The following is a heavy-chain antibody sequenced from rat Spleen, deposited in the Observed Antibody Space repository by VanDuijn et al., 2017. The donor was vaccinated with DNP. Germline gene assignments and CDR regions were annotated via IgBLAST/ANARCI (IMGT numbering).Heavy chain of an antibody. J-gene: IGHJ3*01. CDR2: VNTGGTIT. V-gene: IGHV5S13*01. CDR1: GFSFSNYD. CDR3: ARHEEANWFAY. Sequence: EVQLVESGGGLLQPGRSLKLSCAVSGFSFSNYDMAWVRQAPSRGLEWVASVNTGGTITYYGDSVKGRFIVSRDNAKNTQYLQMDSLRSEDTATYYCARHEEANWFAYWGQGTLVTVSS. D-gene: IGHD1-11*01.